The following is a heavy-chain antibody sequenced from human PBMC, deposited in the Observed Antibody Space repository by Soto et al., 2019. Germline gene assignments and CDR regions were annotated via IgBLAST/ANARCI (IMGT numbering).Heavy chain of an antibody. CDR3: ARGEDGYNPLFDY. CDR1: GGSISSGGYS. Sequence: PSETLSLTCAVSGGSISSGGYSWSWIRQPPGKGLEWIGYIYHSGSTYYNPSLKSRVTISVDRSKNQFSLKLSSVTAADTAVYYCARGEDGYNPLFDYWGQGTLVTV. CDR2: IYHSGST. J-gene: IGHJ4*02. V-gene: IGHV4-30-2*01. D-gene: IGHD5-12*01.